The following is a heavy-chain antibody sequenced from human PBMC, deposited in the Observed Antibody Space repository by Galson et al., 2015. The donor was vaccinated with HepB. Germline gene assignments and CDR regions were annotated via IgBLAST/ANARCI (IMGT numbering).Heavy chain of an antibody. CDR1: GYTFTSYY. V-gene: IGHV1-46*03. CDR3: ARAGYSSGWYENWFDP. Sequence: SVKVSCKASGYTFTSYYMHWVRQAPGQGLEWMGIINPSGGSTSYAQKFQGRVTMTRDTSTSTVYMELSSLRSEDTAVYYCARAGYSSGWYENWFDPWGQGTLVTVSS. D-gene: IGHD6-19*01. CDR2: INPSGGST. J-gene: IGHJ5*02.